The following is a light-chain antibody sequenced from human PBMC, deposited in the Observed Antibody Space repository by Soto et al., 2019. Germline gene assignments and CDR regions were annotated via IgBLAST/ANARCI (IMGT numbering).Light chain of an antibody. CDR3: ETWVSNTYV. Sequence: QSVLTQSSSASASLGSSVKLTCTLSSGHSSYIIAWHQQQPGKAPRYLMKLEGSGSYNTGSGVPDRFSGSSSGAERYLTISNLQFEDEADYYCETWVSNTYVFGTGTKVTVL. V-gene: IGLV4-60*02. CDR1: SGHSSYI. CDR2: LEGSGSY. J-gene: IGLJ1*01.